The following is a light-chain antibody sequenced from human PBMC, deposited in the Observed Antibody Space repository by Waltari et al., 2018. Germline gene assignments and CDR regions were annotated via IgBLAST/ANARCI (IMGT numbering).Light chain of an antibody. Sequence: DIQMTPSPSTLSASVGDRVTITCRTSQNINSWLAWYQQKPGKATKLLIYKASSLESGVPSRFSGSGSGTEFTLTITSLQPDDFATYFCQHYNNYSPWTFGQGTKVEVK. CDR3: QHYNNYSPWT. J-gene: IGKJ1*01. CDR1: QNINSW. CDR2: KAS. V-gene: IGKV1-5*03.